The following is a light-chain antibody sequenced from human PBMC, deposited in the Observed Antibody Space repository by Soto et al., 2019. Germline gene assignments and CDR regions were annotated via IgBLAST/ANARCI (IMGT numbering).Light chain of an antibody. V-gene: IGKV3-20*01. Sequence: EIVLTQSPGTLSLSPGERATLSCRASQSVSSSYLAWYQQKPGRAPRLLIYGASSRATGSPDRFSGSGSGTDFTLTISRLEPEDFAVYYCQQYGSSTWTFGQGTKLEIK. CDR3: QQYGSSTWT. J-gene: IGKJ1*01. CDR1: QSVSSSY. CDR2: GAS.